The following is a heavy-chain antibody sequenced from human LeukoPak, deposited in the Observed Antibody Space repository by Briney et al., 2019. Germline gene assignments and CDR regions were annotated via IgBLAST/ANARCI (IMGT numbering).Heavy chain of an antibody. CDR2: INHSGST. Sequence: PSETLSLTCAVYGGSFSGYYWSWIRQPPGKGLEWIGEINHSGSTNYNPSLKSRVTISVATSKNQFSLKLSSVTAADTAVYYCAREPVAGQYFDYWGQGTLVTVSS. J-gene: IGHJ4*02. CDR1: GGSFSGYY. V-gene: IGHV4-34*01. D-gene: IGHD6-19*01. CDR3: AREPVAGQYFDY.